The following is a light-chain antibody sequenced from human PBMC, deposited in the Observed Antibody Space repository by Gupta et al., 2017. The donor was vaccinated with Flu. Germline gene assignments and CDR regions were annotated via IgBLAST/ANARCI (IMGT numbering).Light chain of an antibody. CDR2: GAS. J-gene: IGKJ2*01. CDR1: QSVSSSY. Sequence: IVLTPSPSTLSLSPGERATLSCRASQSVSSSYLAWYQQKPGQAPRLLIYGASSRATGIPDRFSGSGSGTDFTLTISRLEPEDFAVYYCQQYGSSPYTFGQGTKLEIK. CDR3: QQYGSSPYT. V-gene: IGKV3-20*01.